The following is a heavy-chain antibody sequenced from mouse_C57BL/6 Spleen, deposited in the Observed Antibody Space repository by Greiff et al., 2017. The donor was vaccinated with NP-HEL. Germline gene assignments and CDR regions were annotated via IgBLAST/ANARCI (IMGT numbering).Heavy chain of an antibody. CDR1: GFSLTSYA. Sequence: VQLQQSGPGLVAPSQSLSITCTVSGFSLTSYAISWVRQPPGKGLEWLGVIWTGGGTNYNSALKSRLSISKDNSKSQVFLKMNSLQTDDTARYYCARRTLTGTDWYFDVWGTGTTVTVSS. CDR2: IWTGGGT. CDR3: ARRTLTGTDWYFDV. J-gene: IGHJ1*03. D-gene: IGHD4-1*01. V-gene: IGHV2-9-1*01.